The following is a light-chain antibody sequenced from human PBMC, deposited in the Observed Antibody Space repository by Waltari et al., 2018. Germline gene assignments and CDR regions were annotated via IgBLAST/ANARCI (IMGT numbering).Light chain of an antibody. CDR2: DAS. CDR1: QSVRTSY. V-gene: IGKV3D-20*01. Sequence: IVLTQSPATLSLSPGERATLSCGASQSVRTSYLAWYPQNPGLAPRLLLYDASSRATGIPARFSGSGSGTDFTLTISRLEAEDFAVYYCQQYGSSPPITFGQGTRLEIK. CDR3: QQYGSSPPIT. J-gene: IGKJ5*01.